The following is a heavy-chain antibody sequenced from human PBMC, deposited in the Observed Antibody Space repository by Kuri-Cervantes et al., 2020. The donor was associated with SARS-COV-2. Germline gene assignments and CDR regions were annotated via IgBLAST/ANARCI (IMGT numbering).Heavy chain of an antibody. Sequence: SETLSLTCAAYGGSFSGYYWSWIRQPPGKGLEWIGEINHSGSTNYNPSLKSRVTISVDTSKNQFSRKLSSVTATDTAVYYCALVAVYYDSSGYYYWFDPWGQGTLVTVSS. CDR1: GGSFSGYY. J-gene: IGHJ5*02. CDR2: INHSGST. CDR3: ALVAVYYDSSGYYYWFDP. D-gene: IGHD3-22*01. V-gene: IGHV4-34*01.